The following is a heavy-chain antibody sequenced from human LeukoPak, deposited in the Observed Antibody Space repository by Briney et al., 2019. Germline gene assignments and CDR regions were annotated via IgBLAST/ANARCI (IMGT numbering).Heavy chain of an antibody. J-gene: IGHJ4*02. CDR3: ARGVGSGSRLRAGDY. CDR1: GFTVSSNY. CDR2: IYSGGST. V-gene: IGHV3-53*01. D-gene: IGHD1-26*01. Sequence: GGSLRLSCAASGFTVSSNYMSWVRQAPGKGLEWVSVIYSGGSTYYADSVKGRFTISRDNSKNTLYLQMNSLRAEDTAVYYYARGVGSGSRLRAGDYWGQGTLVTVSS.